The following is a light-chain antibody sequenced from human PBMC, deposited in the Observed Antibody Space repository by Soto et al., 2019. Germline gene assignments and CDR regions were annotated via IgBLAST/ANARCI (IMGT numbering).Light chain of an antibody. CDR2: DAS. CDR1: QSISSW. CDR3: QHYNSYSGT. Sequence: DIQMTQSPSTLSASVGDRVTITCRASQSISSWLAWYQQKPGKAPKLLIYDASSLESGDPSRFSGSGSGTEFTLTNSSLQPDDFATYYCQHYNSYSGTFGQGTKLEIK. V-gene: IGKV1-5*01. J-gene: IGKJ2*01.